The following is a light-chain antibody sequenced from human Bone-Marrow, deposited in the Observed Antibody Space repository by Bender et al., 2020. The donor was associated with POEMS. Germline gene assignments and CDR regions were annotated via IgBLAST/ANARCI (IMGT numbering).Light chain of an antibody. CDR3: SSYTSSNTVL. J-gene: IGLJ2*01. V-gene: IGLV2-14*03. CDR1: SSDIGGYKY. Sequence: QSALTQPASVSGSPGQSITISCTGTSSDIGGYKYVSWYQQHPNKAPKLMIYDVSNRPSGVSNRFSGSKSGNTASLTISGLQAEDEADYYCSSYTSSNTVLFGGGTKLTVL. CDR2: DVS.